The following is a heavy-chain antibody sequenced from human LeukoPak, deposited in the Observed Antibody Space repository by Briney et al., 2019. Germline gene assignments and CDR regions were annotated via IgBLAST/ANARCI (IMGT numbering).Heavy chain of an antibody. CDR1: GFTFSSYS. J-gene: IGHJ4*02. CDR3: AGYCSGGSCYD. CDR2: ISSSSSYI. Sequence: GRSLRLSCAASGFTFSSYSMNWVRQAPGKGLEWVSSISSSSSYIYYADSVKGRFTISRDNAKNSLYLQMNSLRAEDTAVYYCAGYCSGGSCYDWGQGTLVTVSS. D-gene: IGHD2-15*01. V-gene: IGHV3-21*01.